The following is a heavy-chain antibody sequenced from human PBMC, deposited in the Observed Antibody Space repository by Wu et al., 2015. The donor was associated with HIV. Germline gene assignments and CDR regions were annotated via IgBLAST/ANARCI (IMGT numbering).Heavy chain of an antibody. CDR3: ANRPPHGGYNNGFEF. Sequence: QVHLEQSGTEVKRPGSSVRVSCQASGGNFLSYSFTWVRQVPGQGLEWMGGIVPLFGSPTYAQAFQGRITITTDESTRTVYMELSSLGSEDTAIYFCANRPPHGGYNNGFEFWGQGTLVIVSS. D-gene: IGHD5-12*01. CDR2: IVPLFGSP. CDR1: GGNFLSYS. V-gene: IGHV1-69*05. J-gene: IGHJ4*02.